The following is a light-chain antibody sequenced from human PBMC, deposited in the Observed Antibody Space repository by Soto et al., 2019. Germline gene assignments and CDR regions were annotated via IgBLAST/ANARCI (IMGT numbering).Light chain of an antibody. CDR2: KAS. CDR1: QSISSW. J-gene: IGKJ3*01. CDR3: QQYNSYPPRFT. Sequence: DIQMTQSPSTLSASVGDRVTITCRASQSISSWLAWYQQKPGKAPKLLIYKASSLESGVPSRFSGSGSGTEFTLTISGLQPDDFATYYCQQYNSYPPRFTFGPGTKVDIK. V-gene: IGKV1-5*03.